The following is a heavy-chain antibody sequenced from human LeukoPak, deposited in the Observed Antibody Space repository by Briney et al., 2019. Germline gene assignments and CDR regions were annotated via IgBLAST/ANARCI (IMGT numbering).Heavy chain of an antibody. V-gene: IGHV3-7*01. CDR2: IKQDGSEK. CDR1: GFDFNSHW. J-gene: IGHJ6*03. CDR3: ATYHRSSYYYIDA. Sequence: GGSLRLSCAASGFDFNSHWMSWVRQTPGKGLEWVANIKQDGSEKYYVDSVKGRLTISRDNAENSLYLQMNSLGVEDTAVYFCATYHRSSYYYIDAWGKGTTVTVSS. D-gene: IGHD6-6*01.